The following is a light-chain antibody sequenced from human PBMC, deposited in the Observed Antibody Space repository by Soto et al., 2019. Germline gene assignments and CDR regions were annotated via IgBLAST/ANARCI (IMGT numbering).Light chain of an antibody. J-gene: IGKJ3*01. CDR1: QGIGSY. Sequence: TQLTQSPSSLSASVGDRVTITCRASQGIGSYLAWYQQEPGEAPKLLIYAASTLQSGVPSRFSGSGSGTDFTLTISSLQPEDFATYYCQQLNSYPPPFGPGTKVDIK. V-gene: IGKV1-9*01. CDR2: AAS. CDR3: QQLNSYPPP.